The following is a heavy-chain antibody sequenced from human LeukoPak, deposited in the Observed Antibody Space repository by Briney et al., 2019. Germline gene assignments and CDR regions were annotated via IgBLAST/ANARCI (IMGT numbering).Heavy chain of an antibody. CDR2: IYYSGST. D-gene: IGHD3-10*01. CDR3: AXHALXYYGSGKATHYYYYYMDV. J-gene: IGHJ6*03. CDR1: GGSISSSSYY. Sequence: PSETLSLTCTVSGGSISSSSYYWGWIRQPPGKGLEWIGSIYYSGSTYYNPSLKSRVTTSVDTSKNQFSQKLRSVTAADPAVYYXAXHALXYYGSGKATHYYYYYMDVWGKGTTVTISS. V-gene: IGHV4-39*07.